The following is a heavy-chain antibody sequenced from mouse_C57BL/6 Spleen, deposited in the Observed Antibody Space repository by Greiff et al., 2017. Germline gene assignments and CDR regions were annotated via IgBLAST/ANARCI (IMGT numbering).Heavy chain of an antibody. CDR3: ARKFGYYAMDY. Sequence: DVQLVESGGGLVKPGGSLKLSCAASGFTFSDYGMHWVRQAPEKGLEWVAYISSGSSTIDYADTVKGRFTISRDNANNTLFLQMTSLRSEDTAMYYCARKFGYYAMDYWGQGTSVTVSS. J-gene: IGHJ4*01. CDR1: GFTFSDYG. CDR2: ISSGSSTI. V-gene: IGHV5-17*01.